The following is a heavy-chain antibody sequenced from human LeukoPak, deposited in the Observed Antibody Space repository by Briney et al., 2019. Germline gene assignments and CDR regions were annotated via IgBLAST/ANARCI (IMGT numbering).Heavy chain of an antibody. V-gene: IGHV7-4-1*01. D-gene: IGHD6-13*01. CDR3: ATEDGSSWIGYYYGMDV. J-gene: IGHJ6*02. Sequence: ASVTVSCKASGYTFTSYAMNWVRQAPGQGLEWMGWINTNTGNPTYAQGFTGRFVFSLDTSVSTAYLQIGSLKAEDTAVYYCATEDGSSWIGYYYGMDVWGQGTTVTVSS. CDR2: INTNTGNP. CDR1: GYTFTSYA.